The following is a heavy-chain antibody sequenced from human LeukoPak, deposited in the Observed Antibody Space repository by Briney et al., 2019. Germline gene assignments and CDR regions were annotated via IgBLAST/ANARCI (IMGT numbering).Heavy chain of an antibody. J-gene: IGHJ4*02. CDR2: IRSDGDNA. CDR1: GFTFSRIA. CDR3: AKGQERDDGVFDS. V-gene: IGHV3-23*01. D-gene: IGHD1-1*01. Sequence: PGGSLRLSCAASGFTFSRIAMSWVRQAPGKGLEWVSTIRSDGDNAYNADSVGGRFAISRNNSKNALFLQLNSLRAEDAAISYCAKGQERDDGVFDSWGQGTLVTVPS.